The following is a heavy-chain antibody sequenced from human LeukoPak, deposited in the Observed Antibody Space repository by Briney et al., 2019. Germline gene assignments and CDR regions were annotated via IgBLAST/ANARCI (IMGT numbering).Heavy chain of an antibody. J-gene: IGHJ6*02. V-gene: IGHV3-21*01. D-gene: IGHD5-18*01. CDR1: GFTFSGYS. Sequence: PGGSLRLSCAASGFTFSGYSMNWVRQAPGKGLEWVSSISSSSGYINYADSVKGRFTISRDNAKNSLYLQMNSLRAEDTAVYYCARDRYTAKDYGMDVWGQGTTVTVSS. CDR3: ARDRYTAKDYGMDV. CDR2: ISSSSGYI.